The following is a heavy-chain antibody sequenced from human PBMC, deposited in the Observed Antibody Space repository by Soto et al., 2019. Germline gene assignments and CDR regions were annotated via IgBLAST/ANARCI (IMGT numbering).Heavy chain of an antibody. D-gene: IGHD2-2*01. CDR2: INHSGST. CDR1: GGSFSGYY. CDR3: ARGLFYCSSTSCYFDNNWCDP. Sequence: SETLSLTCAVYGGSFSGYYWSWIRQPPGKGLEWIGEINHSGSTNYNPSLKSRVTISVDTSKNQFSLKLSSVTAADTAVYYCARGLFYCSSTSCYFDNNWCDPWGQGTLGIVSA. V-gene: IGHV4-34*01. J-gene: IGHJ5*02.